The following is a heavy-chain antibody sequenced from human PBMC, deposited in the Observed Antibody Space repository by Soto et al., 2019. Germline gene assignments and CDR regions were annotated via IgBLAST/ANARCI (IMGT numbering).Heavy chain of an antibody. CDR1: GFTFSDHW. V-gene: IGHV3-23*01. CDR2: ISGTGGST. J-gene: IGHJ4*02. Sequence: PGGSLRLSCAASGFTFSDHWMNWVRQAPGKGLEWVSGISGTGGSTYYADSVKGRFTISRDNSKNTLYLQMNSLSAEDTAVYYCAKANGVNSQYYFHYWGQGTLVTVSS. CDR3: AKANGVNSQYYFHY. D-gene: IGHD4-17*01.